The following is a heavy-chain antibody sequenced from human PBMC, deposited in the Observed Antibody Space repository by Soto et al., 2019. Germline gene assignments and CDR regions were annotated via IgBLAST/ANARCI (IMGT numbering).Heavy chain of an antibody. CDR1: GYTFTSYG. J-gene: IGHJ6*02. D-gene: IGHD6-13*01. V-gene: IGHV1-18*04. Sequence: QVQLVQSGAEVKKPGASVKVSCKASGYTFTSYGISWVRQAPGQGLEWMGWISAYNGNTNYAQKLQGRVTMTTDTSTSTAYMELRSLRSDDKAVYYCARDLDSSSWYGYYYYYYGMDVWGQGTTVTVSS. CDR2: ISAYNGNT. CDR3: ARDLDSSSWYGYYYYYYGMDV.